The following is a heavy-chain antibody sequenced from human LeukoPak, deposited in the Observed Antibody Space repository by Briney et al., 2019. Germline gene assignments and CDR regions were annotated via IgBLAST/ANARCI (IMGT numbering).Heavy chain of an antibody. CDR2: IKQDGSDK. J-gene: IGHJ4*02. Sequence: GGSLRLSCAASGFTFSSYWISWVRQAPGKGLEWVANIKQDGSDKYYVDSVKGRFSISKDNAKNLLFLEMSSLRAEDTAVYYCAREYDFWRYLDYWGQGILVTVSS. V-gene: IGHV3-7*01. D-gene: IGHD3-3*01. CDR3: AREYDFWRYLDY. CDR1: GFTFSSYW.